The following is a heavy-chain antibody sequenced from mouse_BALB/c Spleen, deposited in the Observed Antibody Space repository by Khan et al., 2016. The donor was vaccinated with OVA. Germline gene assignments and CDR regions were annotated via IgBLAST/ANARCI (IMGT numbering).Heavy chain of an antibody. V-gene: IGHV1-7*01. CDR1: GYTFINYW. Sequence: QVQLQQSGAELAKPGASVKMSCKASGYTFINYWILWVKQRPGQGLEWIGYINPSTGYTEYNQNFKDKATLNADKSSSTAYMQLSSLTSEDSAVYYCARRGLRWDFDYWAQGTTLTVSS. CDR3: ARRGLRWDFDY. CDR2: INPSTGYT. J-gene: IGHJ2*01. D-gene: IGHD1-1*01.